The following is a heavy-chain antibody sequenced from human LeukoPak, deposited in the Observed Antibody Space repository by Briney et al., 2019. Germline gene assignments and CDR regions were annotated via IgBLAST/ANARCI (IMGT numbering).Heavy chain of an antibody. CDR2: INPNSGGT. CDR3: ARYVVVPATMVRWFDP. CDR1: GYTFTGYY. V-gene: IGHV1-2*02. D-gene: IGHD2-2*01. Sequence: ASVKVSCKASGYTFTGYYMHWVRQAPGQGLEWMGWINPNSGGTNYAQKFQGRVTMTRDTSINTAYMELSRLRSDDTAVYYCARYVVVPATMVRWFDPWGQGTLVTVSS. J-gene: IGHJ5*02.